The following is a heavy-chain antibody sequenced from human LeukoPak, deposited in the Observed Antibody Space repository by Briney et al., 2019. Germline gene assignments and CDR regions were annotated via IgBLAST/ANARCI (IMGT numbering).Heavy chain of an antibody. CDR2: IYSGGST. D-gene: IGHD6-25*01. V-gene: IGHV3-66*01. J-gene: IGHJ3*02. CDR3: ARGRLSI. Sequence: GGSLRLSCAASGFTFSDYYMSWIRQAPGKGLEWVSVIYSGGSTYYADSVKGRFTISRDNSKNTLYLQMNSLRAEDTAVYYCARGRLSIWGQGTMVTVSS. CDR1: GFTFSDYY.